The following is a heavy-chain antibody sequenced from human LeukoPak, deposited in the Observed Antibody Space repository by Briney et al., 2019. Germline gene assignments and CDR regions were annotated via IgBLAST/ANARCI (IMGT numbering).Heavy chain of an antibody. CDR3: ARKNYCSGGSCYSRGWFDP. V-gene: IGHV1-8*01. Sequence: ASVKVSCKASEYTFTSYDINWVRQATGQGLEWMGWMNPNSGNTVYAQRFQGRVTMTRDTSISTAYMEQSSLRSEDTAMYYCARKNYCSGGSCYSRGWFDPWGQGTLVTVSS. D-gene: IGHD2-15*01. CDR2: MNPNSGNT. CDR1: EYTFTSYD. J-gene: IGHJ5*02.